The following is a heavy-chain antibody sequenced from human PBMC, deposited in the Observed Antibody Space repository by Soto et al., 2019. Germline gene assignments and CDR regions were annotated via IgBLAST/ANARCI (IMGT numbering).Heavy chain of an antibody. CDR1: GGSFSGYY. V-gene: IGHV4-34*01. Sequence: SETLSLTCAVYGGSFSGYYWSWIRQPPGKGLEWIGEINHSGSTNYNPSLKSRVTISVDTSKNQFSLKLSSVTAADTAVYYCARGPVEMATITFVSFDYWGQGTLVTVSS. CDR2: INHSGST. CDR3: ARGPVEMATITFVSFDY. J-gene: IGHJ4*02. D-gene: IGHD5-12*01.